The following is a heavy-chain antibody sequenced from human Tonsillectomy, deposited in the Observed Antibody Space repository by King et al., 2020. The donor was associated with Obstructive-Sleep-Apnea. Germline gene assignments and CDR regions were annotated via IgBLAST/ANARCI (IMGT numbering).Heavy chain of an antibody. Sequence: QLVQSGGALVQPGGSLRLSCAASGFTFNKYVMTWVRQAPGKGLEWVSSIEGDGDSTYSADSVKGRFTISRDNSNNTLYLQMNRVRAEDTAIYYCATSWSGYYYFDYWGQGSLVTVSS. CDR1: GFTFNKYV. V-gene: IGHV3-23*04. D-gene: IGHD3-3*01. CDR2: IEGDGDST. CDR3: ATSWSGYYYFDY. J-gene: IGHJ4*02.